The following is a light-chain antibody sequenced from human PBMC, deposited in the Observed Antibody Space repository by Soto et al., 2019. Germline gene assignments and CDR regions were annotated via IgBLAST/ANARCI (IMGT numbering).Light chain of an antibody. J-gene: IGLJ1*01. CDR3: QVWDSSSYHRV. Sequence: SYELTQPPSVSVAPGQTARITCGGNNIGSKSVHWYQQKPGQAPVLVVYDDSARPSGIPERFSGYNSGNTATLTISRVEVGDEADYYCQVWDSSSYHRVFGTGTKLTVL. CDR2: DDS. CDR1: NIGSKS. V-gene: IGLV3-21*02.